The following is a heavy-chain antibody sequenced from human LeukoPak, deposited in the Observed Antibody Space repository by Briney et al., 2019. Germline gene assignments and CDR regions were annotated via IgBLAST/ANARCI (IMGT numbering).Heavy chain of an antibody. Sequence: PGGSLRLSCAASGFTFSSYGMHWVRQAPGKGLEWLAVIWYDGSNIYYADSVKGRFAISRDNSKNTLYLLLNSLRADDTAVYYCARARNNYGISSFSALDYWGQGTLVTVSS. J-gene: IGHJ4*02. V-gene: IGHV3-33*01. CDR1: GFTFSSYG. CDR2: IWYDGSNI. CDR3: ARARNNYGISSFSALDY. D-gene: IGHD3-22*01.